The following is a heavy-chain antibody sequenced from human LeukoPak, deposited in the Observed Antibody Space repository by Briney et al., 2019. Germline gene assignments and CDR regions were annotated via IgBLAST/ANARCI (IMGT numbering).Heavy chain of an antibody. J-gene: IGHJ4*02. D-gene: IGHD3-10*01. CDR1: GFTFSGSA. CDR2: IRSKANSYAT. CDR3: TSWTDSGNYYRGDDY. Sequence: GGSLRLSCAASGFTFSGSAIHWVRQASEKGLEWVGRIRSKANSYATAYAASVKGRFTISRDDSKNTAYLQMNSLKTEDTAVYHCTSWTDSGNYYRGDDYWGQGTLVTVSS. V-gene: IGHV3-73*01.